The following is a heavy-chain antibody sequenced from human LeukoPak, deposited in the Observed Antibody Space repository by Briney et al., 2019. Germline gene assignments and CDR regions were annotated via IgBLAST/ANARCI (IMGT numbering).Heavy chain of an antibody. CDR1: GFTFSSYG. CDR2: IWYDGSNK. Sequence: PGRSLRLSCAASGFTFSSYGMHWVRQAPGKGLEWVAVIWYDGSNKYYADSVKGRFTISGHNSKNTLYLQMNSLRAEDTAVYYCARNIAARPSGWFDPWGQGTLVTVSS. D-gene: IGHD6-6*01. J-gene: IGHJ5*02. V-gene: IGHV3-33*03. CDR3: ARNIAARPSGWFDP.